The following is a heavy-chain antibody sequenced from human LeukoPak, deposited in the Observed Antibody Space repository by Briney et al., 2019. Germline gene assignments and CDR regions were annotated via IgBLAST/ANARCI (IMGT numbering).Heavy chain of an antibody. V-gene: IGHV3-23*01. J-gene: IGHJ4*02. CDR3: AKTSSSLAGGDFDY. Sequence: GGSLRLSCATSGFTFSSYAMHWVRQAPGKGLEWVSAISGSGGSTYYADSVKGRFTISRDNSKNTLYLQMNSLRAEDTAVYYCAKTSSSLAGGDFDYWGQGTLVTVSS. CDR2: ISGSGGST. D-gene: IGHD6-13*01. CDR1: GFTFSSYA.